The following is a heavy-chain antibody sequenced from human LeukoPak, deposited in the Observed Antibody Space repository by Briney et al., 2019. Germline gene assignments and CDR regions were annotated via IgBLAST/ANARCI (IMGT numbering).Heavy chain of an antibody. CDR3: ARTTEGYCRGGSCYYYYYYMDV. V-gene: IGHV4-38-2*02. D-gene: IGHD2-15*01. CDR2: IYHSGST. Sequence: SETLSLTCTVSGYSISSGYYWGRIRQPPGKGLEWIGSIYHSGSTYYNPSLKSRVTISVDTSKNQFSLKLSSVTAADTAVYYCARTTEGYCRGGSCYYYYYYMDVWGKGTTVTVSS. CDR1: GYSISSGYY. J-gene: IGHJ6*03.